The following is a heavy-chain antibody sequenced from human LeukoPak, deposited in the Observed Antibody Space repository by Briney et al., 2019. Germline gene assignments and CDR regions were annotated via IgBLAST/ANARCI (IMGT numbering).Heavy chain of an antibody. V-gene: IGHV4-61*02. J-gene: IGHJ5*02. Sequence: SETLSLTCTVSGGSINSNSYYWGWIRQPAGKGLEWIGRIYTSGSTNYNPSLKSRVTMSVDTSKNQFSLKLSSVTAADTAVYYCARSGNIAAATTWFDPWGQGTLVTVSS. D-gene: IGHD6-13*01. CDR2: IYTSGST. CDR1: GGSINSNSYY. CDR3: ARSGNIAAATTWFDP.